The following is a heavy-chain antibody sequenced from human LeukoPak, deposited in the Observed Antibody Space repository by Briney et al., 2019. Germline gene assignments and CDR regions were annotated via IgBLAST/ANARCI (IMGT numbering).Heavy chain of an antibody. CDR3: ARDRYYYDSSGYPTLDY. CDR2: IYYSGST. Sequence: PSETLSLTCTVSGGSISSGSYYWSWIRQPPGKGLECIGYIYYSGSTNYNPSLKSRVTISVDTSKNQFSLKLSSVTAADTAVYYCARDRYYYDSSGYPTLDYWGQGTLVTVSS. D-gene: IGHD3-22*01. J-gene: IGHJ4*02. V-gene: IGHV4-61*01. CDR1: GGSISSGSYY.